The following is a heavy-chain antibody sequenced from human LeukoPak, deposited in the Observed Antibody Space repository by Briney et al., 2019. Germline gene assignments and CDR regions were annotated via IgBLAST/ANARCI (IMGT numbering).Heavy chain of an antibody. CDR3: ARDFRDSYGYSYYYYYMDV. CDR1: GGSISSYY. D-gene: IGHD5-18*01. CDR2: IYYSGST. J-gene: IGHJ6*03. V-gene: IGHV4-59*01. Sequence: SETLSLTCTVSGGSISSYYWSWIRQPPGKGLEWIGYIYYSGSTNYSPSLKSRVTISVDTSKNQFSLKLSSVTAADTAVYYCARDFRDSYGYSYYYYYMDVWGKGTTVTVSS.